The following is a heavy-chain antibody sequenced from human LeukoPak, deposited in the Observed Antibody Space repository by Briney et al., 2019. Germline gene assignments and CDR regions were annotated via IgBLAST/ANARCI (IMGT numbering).Heavy chain of an antibody. V-gene: IGHV4-61*02. J-gene: IGHJ3*01. CDR2: IYTSGST. D-gene: IGHD1-26*01. CDR1: GGSISSGSYY. CDR3: ATSIGPYGSKNAFDV. Sequence: SETLSLTCTVSGGSISSGSYYWSWIRQPAGKGLEWIGRIYTSGSTNYNPSLKSRVSISLDTSRNQFSLTLTSVTAADTAVYYCATSIGPYGSKNAFDVWGQGTMVTVSS.